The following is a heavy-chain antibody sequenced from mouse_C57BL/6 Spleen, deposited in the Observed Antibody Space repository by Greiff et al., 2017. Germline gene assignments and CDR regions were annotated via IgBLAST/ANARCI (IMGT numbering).Heavy chain of an antibody. CDR2: IRSKSSNYAT. D-gene: IGHD2-1*01. V-gene: IGHV10-3*01. CDR3: VRDPHYGNPYYAMDY. Sequence: EVQLVESGGGLVQPKGSLKLSCAASGFTFNTYAMHWVRQAPGKGLEWVARIRSKSSNYATYYADSVKDRFTISRDDSQSMLYLQMNNLKTEDTAMYYCVRDPHYGNPYYAMDYWGQGTSVTVSS. CDR1: GFTFNTYA. J-gene: IGHJ4*01.